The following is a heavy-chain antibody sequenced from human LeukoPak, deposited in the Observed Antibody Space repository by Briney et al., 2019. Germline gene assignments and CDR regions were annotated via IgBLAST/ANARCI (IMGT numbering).Heavy chain of an antibody. CDR1: GFTFSSFC. V-gene: IGHV3-21*01. CDR3: ASLSSSWSRGAFDI. Sequence: GGSLRLSCAASGFTFSSFCMNWVRQAPGKGLEWDSSISSSSSYIYYADSVKGRFTISRDNAKNSLYLQMNSLRAEDTAVYYCASLSSSWSRGAFDIWGQGTMVTVSS. J-gene: IGHJ3*02. CDR2: ISSSSSYI. D-gene: IGHD6-13*01.